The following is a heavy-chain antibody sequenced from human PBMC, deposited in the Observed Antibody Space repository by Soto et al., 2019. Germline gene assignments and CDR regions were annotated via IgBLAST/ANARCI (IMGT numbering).Heavy chain of an antibody. Sequence: QVQLQESGPGLVKPSQTLSLTCTVSVGSISSGDYYWSWIRQPPGKGLEWIGYIYYSGSTYYNPSLKSRGTISVDTSENQFSLKLSSVTAADTAVYYCARVGGFGATTIDYWGQGTLVTVSS. V-gene: IGHV4-30-4*01. J-gene: IGHJ4*02. CDR1: VGSISSGDYY. CDR2: IYYSGST. D-gene: IGHD3-10*01. CDR3: ARVGGFGATTIDY.